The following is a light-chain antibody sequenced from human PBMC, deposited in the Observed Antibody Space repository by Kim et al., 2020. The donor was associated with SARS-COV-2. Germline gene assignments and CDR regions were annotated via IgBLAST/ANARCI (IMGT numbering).Light chain of an antibody. CDR1: SLRSYY. V-gene: IGLV3-19*01. CDR2: GKN. CDR3: NSRDSNDNVV. J-gene: IGLJ2*01. Sequence: VAMGQTVRITCQGDSLRSYYATWFQQKPRQAPILVIYGKNNRPSGFPDRFAGSSSGNTASLTITGTQAGDEADYYCNSRDSNDNVVFGGGTQLTVL.